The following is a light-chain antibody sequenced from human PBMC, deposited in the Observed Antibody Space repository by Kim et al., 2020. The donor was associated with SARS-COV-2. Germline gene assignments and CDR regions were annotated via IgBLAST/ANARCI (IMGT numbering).Light chain of an antibody. CDR3: CSYAGSSTYVV. V-gene: IGLV2-23*02. Sequence: QSINISCTGTSSDVGSYILVSWYQQHPGKAPKLMIYEVSKRPSGVSNRFAGSKAGNTASLTISGLQAEDEADYYCCSYAGSSTYVVFGGGTQLTVL. CDR2: EVS. CDR1: SSDVGSYIL. J-gene: IGLJ2*01.